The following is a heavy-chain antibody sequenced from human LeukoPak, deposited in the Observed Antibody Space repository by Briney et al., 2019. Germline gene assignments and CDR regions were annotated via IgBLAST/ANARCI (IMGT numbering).Heavy chain of an antibody. D-gene: IGHD6-13*01. Sequence: SVKVSCKASGGTFSSYAISWVRQAPGQGLEWMGGIIPIFGTANYAQKFQGRVTVTADKSTSTAYMELSSLRSEDTAVYHCASGISSSWTVGRFDYWGQGTLVTVSS. J-gene: IGHJ4*02. CDR2: IIPIFGTA. CDR3: ASGISSSWTVGRFDY. CDR1: GGTFSSYA. V-gene: IGHV1-69*06.